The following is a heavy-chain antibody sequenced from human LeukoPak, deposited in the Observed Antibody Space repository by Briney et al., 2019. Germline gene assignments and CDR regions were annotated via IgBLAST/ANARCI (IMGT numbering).Heavy chain of an antibody. J-gene: IGHJ5*02. CDR2: IYYSGST. CDR1: GGSISSSSYY. V-gene: IGHV4-39*07. D-gene: IGHD3-3*01. CDR3: ATEDGAFYSRTLYDFWSGYSGGNWFDP. Sequence: PSETLSLTCTVSGGSISSSSYYWGWIRQPPGKGLEWIGSIYYSGSTYYNPSLKSRVTISVDTSKNQFSLKLSSVTAADTAVYYCATEDGAFYSRTLYDFWSGYSGGNWFDPWGQGTLVTVSS.